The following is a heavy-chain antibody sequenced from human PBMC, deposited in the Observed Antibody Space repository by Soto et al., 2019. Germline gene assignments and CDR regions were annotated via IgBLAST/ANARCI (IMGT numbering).Heavy chain of an antibody. CDR2: INPGSVTR. Sequence: EVQLVESGGGLVQPGGSLRLSCAVSGLTFTTYNFNWVRQAPGKGLEWISFINPGSVTRHYADSVKGRFTISRDNAKNSVSLQMNSLTDADTAVYYCARAWKVNSYGYFYWGQGPL. CDR3: ARAWKVNSYGYFY. D-gene: IGHD5-18*01. V-gene: IGHV3-48*02. J-gene: IGHJ4*02. CDR1: GLTFTTYN.